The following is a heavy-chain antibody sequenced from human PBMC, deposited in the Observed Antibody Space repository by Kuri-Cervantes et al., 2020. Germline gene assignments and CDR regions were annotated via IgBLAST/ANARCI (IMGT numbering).Heavy chain of an antibody. Sequence: ASVKVSCKASGYTFTSYDINWVRQATGQGLEWMGWMNPNSGNTGYTQKFQGRVTMPRDTSISTAYMELSSLRSEDTAVYYCARGEAGDYYSIMGSYYYGMDVWGQGTTVTVSS. D-gene: IGHD3-16*01. CDR1: GYTFTSYD. CDR3: ARGEAGDYYSIMGSYYYGMDV. V-gene: IGHV1-8*01. J-gene: IGHJ6*02. CDR2: MNPNSGNT.